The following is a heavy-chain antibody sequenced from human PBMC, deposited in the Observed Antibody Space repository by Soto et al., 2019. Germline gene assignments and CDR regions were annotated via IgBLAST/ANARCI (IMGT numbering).Heavy chain of an antibody. CDR2: IYYSGST. J-gene: IGHJ4*02. Sequence: SETLSLTCTVSGGSISSSSYYWGWIRQPPGKGLEWIGSIYYSGSTYYNPSLKSRVTISVDTSKNQFSLKLSSVTAADTAVYYCARLAWFGELIALHFDYWGQGTLVTVSS. V-gene: IGHV4-39*01. D-gene: IGHD3-10*01. CDR1: GGSISSSSYY. CDR3: ARLAWFGELIALHFDY.